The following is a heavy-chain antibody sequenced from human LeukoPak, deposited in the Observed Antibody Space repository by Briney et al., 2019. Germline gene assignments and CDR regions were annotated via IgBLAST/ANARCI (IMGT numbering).Heavy chain of an antibody. CDR2: VNLQGST. J-gene: IGHJ5*02. Sequence: PSGTLSLTCGVSGGSITNTNYWTWVRQPPGKGLEWIGEVNLQGSTNYNPSLMGRVAISVDTSENHISLQLTSVTAADTAVYYCARDGLGAAAGPKSFLFDPWGQGTLVTVSS. D-gene: IGHD6-13*01. V-gene: IGHV4-4*02. CDR1: GGSITNTNY. CDR3: ARDGLGAAAGPKSFLFDP.